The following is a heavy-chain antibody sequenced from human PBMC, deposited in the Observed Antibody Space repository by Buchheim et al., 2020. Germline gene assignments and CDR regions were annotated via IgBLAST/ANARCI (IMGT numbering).Heavy chain of an antibody. V-gene: IGHV3-30*02. CDR1: GFTFSSYG. J-gene: IGHJ4*02. CDR2: IRYDGSNI. CDR3: AKERIVGATWVCFDY. D-gene: IGHD1-26*01. Sequence: QVQLVESGGGVVQPGRSLRLSCAASGFTFSSYGMHWVRQAPGKGREWVAFIRYDGSNIYYEDSEKGRFTISRDNSKNTLYLQMNSLRAEDTAVYYCAKERIVGATWVCFDYWGQGTL.